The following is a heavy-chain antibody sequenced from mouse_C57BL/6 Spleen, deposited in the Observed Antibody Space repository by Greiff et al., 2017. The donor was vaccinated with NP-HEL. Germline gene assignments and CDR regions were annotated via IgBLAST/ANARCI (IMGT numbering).Heavy chain of an antibody. Sequence: QVQLQQPGAELVRPGSSVKLSCKASGYTFTSYWMHWVKQRPIQGLEWIGNIDPSDSDTHYNQKFKDKATLTVDKSSSTAYMQLSSLTSEDSAVDYCARMVKYYCDYWGQGTTLTVSS. J-gene: IGHJ2*01. CDR3: ARMVKYYCDY. V-gene: IGHV1-52*01. D-gene: IGHD2-10*02. CDR1: GYTFTSYW. CDR2: IDPSDSDT.